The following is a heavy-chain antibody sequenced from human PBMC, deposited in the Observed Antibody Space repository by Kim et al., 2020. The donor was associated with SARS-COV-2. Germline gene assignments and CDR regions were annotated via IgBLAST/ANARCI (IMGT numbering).Heavy chain of an antibody. V-gene: IGHV4-30-4*01. D-gene: IGHD2-2*01. Sequence: SETLSLTCTVSGGSISSGDYYWSWIRQPPGKGLEWIEYIYYSGSTYYNPSLKSRVTISVDTSKNQFSLKLSSVTAADTAVYYCASLKNPYCSSTSCPPDAHYYGMDVWGQGTTVTVSS. J-gene: IGHJ6*02. CDR2: IYYSGST. CDR1: GGSISSGDYY. CDR3: ASLKNPYCSSTSCPPDAHYYGMDV.